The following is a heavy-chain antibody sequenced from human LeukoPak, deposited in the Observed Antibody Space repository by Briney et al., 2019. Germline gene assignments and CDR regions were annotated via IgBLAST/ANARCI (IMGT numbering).Heavy chain of an antibody. J-gene: IGHJ6*02. V-gene: IGHV1-18*01. CDR3: ARDGEMVIPNYYYYYGMDV. CDR1: GYTFTSYG. D-gene: IGHD3-22*01. Sequence: ASVTVSCKASGYTFTSYGISWVRQAPGQGLEWMGWISAYNGNTNYAQKLQGRVTMTTDTSTSTACMELRSLRSDDTAVYYCARDGEMVIPNYYYYYGMDVWGQGTTVTVSS. CDR2: ISAYNGNT.